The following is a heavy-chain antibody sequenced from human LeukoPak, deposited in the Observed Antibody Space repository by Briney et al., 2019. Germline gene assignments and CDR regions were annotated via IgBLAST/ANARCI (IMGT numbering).Heavy chain of an antibody. V-gene: IGHV3-23*01. CDR1: GFTFSSYA. Sequence: HPGGSLRLSCAASGFTFSSYAMSWVRQAPGKGLEWVSAISGSGGSTYYADSVKGRFTISRDNSKNTLYLQMSSLRAEDTAVYYCARDGNEAGTDYYYGMDVWGQGTTVAVSS. D-gene: IGHD1-1*01. CDR2: ISGSGGST. CDR3: ARDGNEAGTDYYYGMDV. J-gene: IGHJ6*02.